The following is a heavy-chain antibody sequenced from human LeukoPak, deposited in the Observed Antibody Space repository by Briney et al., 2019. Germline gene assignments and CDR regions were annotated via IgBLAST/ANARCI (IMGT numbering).Heavy chain of an antibody. V-gene: IGHV3-30*03. D-gene: IGHD5-24*01. CDR1: GFTFSSYG. J-gene: IGHJ5*02. CDR2: ISYDGSNK. CDR3: ARGRWLQQRPNWFDP. Sequence: GGSLRLSCAASGFTFSSYGMHWVRQAPGKGLEWVAVISYDGSNKYYADSVKGRFTISRDNSKNTLYLQMNSLRAEDTAVYYCARGRWLQQRPNWFDPWGQGTLVTVSS.